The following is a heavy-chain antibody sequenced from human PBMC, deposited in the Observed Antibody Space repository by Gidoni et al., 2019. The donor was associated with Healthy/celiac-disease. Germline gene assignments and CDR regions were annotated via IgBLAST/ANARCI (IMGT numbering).Heavy chain of an antibody. V-gene: IGHV3-43*01. CDR3: ARIAVADHFDY. Sequence: EVQLVESGGVVVQPGGSLRLSCSASGFTFDDYTMPWVRQAPGKGLEWVSLISWDGGSTYYAESVKGRVTISRDNSKNSLYLQMNSLRTEDTALYYCARIAVADHFDYWGQGTLVTVSS. D-gene: IGHD6-19*01. J-gene: IGHJ4*02. CDR1: GFTFDDYT. CDR2: ISWDGGST.